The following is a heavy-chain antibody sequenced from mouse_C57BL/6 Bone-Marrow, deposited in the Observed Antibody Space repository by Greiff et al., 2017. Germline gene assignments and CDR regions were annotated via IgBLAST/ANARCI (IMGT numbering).Heavy chain of an antibody. J-gene: IGHJ3*01. Sequence: VQLQQSGAELVRPGTSVKVSCKASGYAFTNYLIEWVKQRPGQGLEWIGVINPGSGSTNYNEKFKSKATLTVDTSSSTAYMQLSSLTSEDAAVYYGARGPFLPWFAYWGQGTLVTVSA. CDR2: INPGSGST. CDR1: GYAFTNYL. CDR3: ARGPFLPWFAY. V-gene: IGHV1-54*01. D-gene: IGHD3-3*01.